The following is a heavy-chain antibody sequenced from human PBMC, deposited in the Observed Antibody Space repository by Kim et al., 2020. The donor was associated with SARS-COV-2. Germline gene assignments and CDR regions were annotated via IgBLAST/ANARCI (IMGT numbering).Heavy chain of an antibody. D-gene: IGHD3-22*01. CDR1: GGSISSYY. V-gene: IGHV4-59*13. Sequence: SETLSLTCTVSGGSISSYYWSWIRQPPGKGLEWIGYIYYSGSTNYNPSLKSRVTISVDTSKNQFSLKLSSVTAADTAVYYCAGITYYYDSSGYYRRIFYYGMDVWGQGTTVTVSS. J-gene: IGHJ6*02. CDR2: IYYSGST. CDR3: AGITYYYDSSGYYRRIFYYGMDV.